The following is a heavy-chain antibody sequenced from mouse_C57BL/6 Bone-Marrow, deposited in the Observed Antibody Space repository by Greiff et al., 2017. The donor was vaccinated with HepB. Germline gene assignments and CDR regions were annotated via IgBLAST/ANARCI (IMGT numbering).Heavy chain of an antibody. D-gene: IGHD1-1*01. V-gene: IGHV1-15*01. Sequence: QVQLQQSGAELVRPGASVTLSCKASGYTFTDYEMHWVKQTPVQGLEWIGAIDPETGGTAYNQKFKGKAILTADKSSSTAYMELRSLTSEDSAVYYCTRDGSSPAWFAYWGQGTLVTVSA. CDR3: TRDGSSPAWFAY. J-gene: IGHJ3*01. CDR1: GYTFTDYE. CDR2: IDPETGGT.